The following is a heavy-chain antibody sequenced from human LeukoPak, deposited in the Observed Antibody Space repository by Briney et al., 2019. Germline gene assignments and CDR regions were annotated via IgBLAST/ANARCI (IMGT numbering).Heavy chain of an antibody. J-gene: IGHJ4*02. V-gene: IGHV4-59*08. CDR3: ARHNFARPFDY. Sequence: SETLSLTCTVSGGSISSSYWSWIRQPPGKGLEWIGYIYHSGDTNSNPSLKSRVTISMDTSKNQFSLKLSSVAAADTAVYYCARHNFARPFDYWGQGTQVTVSS. D-gene: IGHD6-6*01. CDR2: IYHSGDT. CDR1: GGSISSSY.